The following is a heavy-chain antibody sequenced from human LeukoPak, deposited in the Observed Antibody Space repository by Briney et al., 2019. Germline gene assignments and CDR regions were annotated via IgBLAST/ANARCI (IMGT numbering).Heavy chain of an antibody. D-gene: IGHD3-3*01. Sequence: SETLSLTCAVYGGSFSGYYWSWIRQPPGKGLEGIGEINHSGSTNYNPSLKSRVTISVDTSKNQFYLKLSSVTAADTAVYYCARNRPGLTYYDFWSGYPQTYYMDVWGKGTTVTVSS. CDR2: INHSGST. CDR1: GGSFSGYY. J-gene: IGHJ6*03. V-gene: IGHV4-34*01. CDR3: ARNRPGLTYYDFWSGYPQTYYMDV.